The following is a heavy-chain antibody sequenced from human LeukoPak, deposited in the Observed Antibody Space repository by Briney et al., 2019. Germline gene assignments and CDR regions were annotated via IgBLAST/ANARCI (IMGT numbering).Heavy chain of an antibody. D-gene: IGHD3-16*01. CDR3: ARHEGGGLGMDV. Sequence: SETLSLTCTVSGGSISSSSYYWGWIRQPPGKGLEWIESIYYSGSTYYNPSLKSRVTISVDTSKNQFSLKLSSVTAADTAVYYCARHEGGGLGMDVWGQGTTVTVSS. V-gene: IGHV4-39*01. J-gene: IGHJ6*02. CDR2: IYYSGST. CDR1: GGSISSSSYY.